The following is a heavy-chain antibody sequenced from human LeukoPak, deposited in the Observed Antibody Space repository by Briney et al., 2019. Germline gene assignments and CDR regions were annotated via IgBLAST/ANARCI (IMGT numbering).Heavy chain of an antibody. Sequence: ASVRVSSKASGYTFTSYGTTWVRQAPGQGLEWMGWISAYNGNTKYAQSVQGRGTMTTDTSTSTAYMELRSLRSDDTAVYYCARSLSVGAPYYFDYWGQETLVTVSS. J-gene: IGHJ4*01. CDR3: ARSLSVGAPYYFDY. CDR2: ISAYNGNT. D-gene: IGHD1-26*01. V-gene: IGHV1-18*01. CDR1: GYTFTSYG.